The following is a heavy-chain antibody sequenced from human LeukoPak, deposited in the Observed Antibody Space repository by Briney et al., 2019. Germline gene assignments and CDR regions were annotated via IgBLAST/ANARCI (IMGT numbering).Heavy chain of an antibody. CDR3: ARDKGGYSYGYDY. D-gene: IGHD5-18*01. J-gene: IGHJ4*02. V-gene: IGHV3-7*01. Sequence: PGGSLRLSCAASGFTFSSYWMSWVRQAPGKGLEWVANIKQDGSEKYYVDSVKGRFTISRDNAKNSLYLQMDSLRDEDTAVYYCARDKGGYSYGYDYWGQGTLVTVSS. CDR2: IKQDGSEK. CDR1: GFTFSSYW.